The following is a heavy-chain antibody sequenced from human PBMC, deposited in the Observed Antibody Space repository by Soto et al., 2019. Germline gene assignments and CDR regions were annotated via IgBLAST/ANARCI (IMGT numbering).Heavy chain of an antibody. Sequence: QVQLQQWGAGPLRPLETLSLTCGVSGGSFSGYYWAWIRQSPGKGLEWIGEINDRGSINYNPSLKSGVSISVDTSMNHDSLNLRSVPAADTAVYYCARESHDILTGPPWVGYFDLWGRGTLVTVSS. J-gene: IGHJ2*01. CDR2: INDRGSI. CDR3: ARESHDILTGPPWVGYFDL. CDR1: GGSFSGYY. D-gene: IGHD3-9*01. V-gene: IGHV4-34*01.